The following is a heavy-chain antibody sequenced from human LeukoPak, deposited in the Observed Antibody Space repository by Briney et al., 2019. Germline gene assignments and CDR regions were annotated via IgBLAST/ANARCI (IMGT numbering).Heavy chain of an antibody. V-gene: IGHV1-69*13. CDR3: ARDVYSGSYSFDY. CDR2: IIPIFGTA. J-gene: IGHJ4*02. D-gene: IGHD1-26*01. CDR1: GYTFTSYY. Sequence: SVKVSCKASGYTFTSYYMHWVRQAPGQGLEWMGGIIPIFGTANYAQKFQGRVTITADESTSTAYMELSSLRSEDTAVYYCARDVYSGSYSFDYWGQGTLVTVSS.